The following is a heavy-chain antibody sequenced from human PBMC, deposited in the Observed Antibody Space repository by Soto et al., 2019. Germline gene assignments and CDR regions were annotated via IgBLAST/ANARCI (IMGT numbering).Heavy chain of an antibody. J-gene: IGHJ5*02. Sequence: TLSLTCTVSGGSISSGGYYWSWIRQHPGKGLEWIWYIYYSGSTYYNPSLKSRVTISVDTSKNQFSLKLSSVTAADTAVYYCARGRRDCSGGSCYSDWFDPWGQGTLVTVSS. V-gene: IGHV4-31*03. CDR2: IYYSGST. CDR3: ARGRRDCSGGSCYSDWFDP. CDR1: GGSISSGGYY. D-gene: IGHD2-15*01.